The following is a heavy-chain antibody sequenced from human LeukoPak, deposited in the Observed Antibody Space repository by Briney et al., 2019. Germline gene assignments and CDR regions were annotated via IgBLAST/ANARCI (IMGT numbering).Heavy chain of an antibody. J-gene: IGHJ3*02. CDR2: IESDGTT. CDR1: GSSFSSTW. V-gene: IGHV3-74*01. Sequence: GGSLRLSCAASGSSFSSTWMHWVRQAPGKGLVWVSRIESDGTTTYADSVKGRFTISRDNSKNTLYLQVNSLRAEDTAVYYCAKTLWFGESLDAFDIWGQGTMVTVSS. CDR3: AKTLWFGESLDAFDI. D-gene: IGHD3-10*01.